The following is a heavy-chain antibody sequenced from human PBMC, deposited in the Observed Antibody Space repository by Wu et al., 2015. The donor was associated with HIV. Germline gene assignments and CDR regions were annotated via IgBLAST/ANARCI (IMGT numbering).Heavy chain of an antibody. CDR3: ARVMSRYSSPPAYYGMDV. J-gene: IGHJ6*02. Sequence: QVQLVQSGAEVKKPGSSVKVSCKASGGTFNNYAINWVRRAPGEGLEWMGRITPLFGRPTYAQRFQGRVTFIADESTSTAYMELSSLRSEDTAVYYCARVMSRYSSPPAYYGMDVWGQGDHGHRLL. V-gene: IGHV1-69*13. D-gene: IGHD6-19*01. CDR2: ITPLFGRP. CDR1: GGTFNNYA.